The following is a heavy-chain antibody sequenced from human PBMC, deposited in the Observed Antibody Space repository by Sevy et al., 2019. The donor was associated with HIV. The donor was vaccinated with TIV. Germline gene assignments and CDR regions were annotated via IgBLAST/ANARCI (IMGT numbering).Heavy chain of an antibody. V-gene: IGHV3-9*01. D-gene: IGHD6-19*01. J-gene: IGHJ3*01. Sequence: GGSLRLSCAASGFTFEDYAIHWVRQAPGKGLEWVSGLSWNSGSIDYADSVKGRFTISRDNAKNSLYLQMSSLRVEDTALYYCAKGAGQWLGDAFDVWGQGTMVTVSS. CDR3: AKGAGQWLGDAFDV. CDR2: LSWNSGSI. CDR1: GFTFEDYA.